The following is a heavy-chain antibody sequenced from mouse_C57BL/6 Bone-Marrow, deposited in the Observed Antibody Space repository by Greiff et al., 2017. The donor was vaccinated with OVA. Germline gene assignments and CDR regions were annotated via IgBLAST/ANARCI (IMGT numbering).Heavy chain of an antibody. CDR2: SRNKANDYTT. J-gene: IGHJ4*01. CDR3: ARDKTFYAMDY. V-gene: IGHV7-1*01. Sequence: EVQGVESGGGLVQSGRSLRLSCATSGFTFSDFYMEWVRQAPGKGLEWIAASRNKANDYTTEYSASVKGRFIVSRDTSQSILYLQMNALRAEDTAIYYCARDKTFYAMDYWGQGTSVTVSS. CDR1: GFTFSDFY.